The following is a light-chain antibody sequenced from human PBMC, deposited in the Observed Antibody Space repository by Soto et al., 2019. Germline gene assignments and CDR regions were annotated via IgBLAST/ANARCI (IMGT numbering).Light chain of an antibody. Sequence: DIQMTQSPSSLSASVGDRVTITCRASQSISSYLNWYQQKPRKAPDLLIYASSSLQSGVPSRFSGSGSGTDFTLTISSLQPEDFATYYCQQSYSIPFTFGQGTSLEIK. V-gene: IGKV1-39*01. CDR3: QQSYSIPFT. CDR1: QSISSY. J-gene: IGKJ2*01. CDR2: ASS.